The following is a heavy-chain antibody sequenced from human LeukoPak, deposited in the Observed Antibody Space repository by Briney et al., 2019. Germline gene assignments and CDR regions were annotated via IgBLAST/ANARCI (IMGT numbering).Heavy chain of an antibody. V-gene: IGHV4-34*01. CDR3: ARGNTMVRGVITPFRY. CDR1: GGSFSGYY. J-gene: IGHJ4*02. Sequence: ETLSLTCAVYGGSFSGYYWSWIRQPPGKGLEWIGEINHSGSTNYNPSLKSRVTISVDTSKNQFSLKLSSVTAADTAVYYCARGNTMVRGVITPFRYWGQGTLVTVSS. CDR2: INHSGST. D-gene: IGHD3-10*01.